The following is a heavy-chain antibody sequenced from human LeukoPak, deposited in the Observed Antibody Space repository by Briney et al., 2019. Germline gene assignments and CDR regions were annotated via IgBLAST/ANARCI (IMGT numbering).Heavy chain of an antibody. V-gene: IGHV1-2*06. Sequence: GASVKVSCKASGNTFTGYYMHWVRQAPGQGLEWMGRINPNSGGTNYAQKFQGRVTMTSDASISTAYMELSRLRSDDTAVYYCARTVELNSDSSGYYANWFDPWGQGTPVTVSS. J-gene: IGHJ5*02. CDR3: ARTVELNSDSSGYYANWFDP. D-gene: IGHD3-22*01. CDR2: INPNSGGT. CDR1: GNTFTGYY.